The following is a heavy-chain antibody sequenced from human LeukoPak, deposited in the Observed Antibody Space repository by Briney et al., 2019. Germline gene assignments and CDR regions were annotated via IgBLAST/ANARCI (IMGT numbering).Heavy chain of an antibody. CDR2: VSWNGSRT. Sequence: GGSLRLSCAASGFIFSGSDMNWVHQAPGKGLEWVSGVSWNGSRTHYADSVKGRFIISRDNSRNTLYLQTNSLRAEDTAVYYCVRISLITMIVVVITRIDYWGQGTLVTVSS. J-gene: IGHJ4*02. CDR1: GFIFSGSD. D-gene: IGHD3-22*01. V-gene: IGHV3-35*01. CDR3: VRISLITMIVVVITRIDY.